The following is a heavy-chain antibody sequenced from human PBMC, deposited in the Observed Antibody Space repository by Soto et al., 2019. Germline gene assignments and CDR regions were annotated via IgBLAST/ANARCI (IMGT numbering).Heavy chain of an antibody. CDR3: ARGGITMAWNYYYYGMDV. J-gene: IGHJ6*02. V-gene: IGHV4-34*01. Sequence: SETLSLTCAVAGASVSGQYWSWVRQPPGKGLEWVGEIIPTGSTTYNPSLKSRLSFSLDTSNNHFSLNLSSVSVADTAVYYCARGGITMAWNYYYYGMDVWGQGTTVTVSS. CDR2: IIPTGST. CDR1: GASVSGQY. D-gene: IGHD3-10*01.